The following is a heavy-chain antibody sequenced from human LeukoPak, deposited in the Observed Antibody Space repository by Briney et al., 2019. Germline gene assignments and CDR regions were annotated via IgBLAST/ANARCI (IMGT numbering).Heavy chain of an antibody. CDR2: ISYDGGSK. J-gene: IGHJ4*02. CDR3: AKDGRWAAGIVVAGPDY. CDR1: GFTFRDYG. D-gene: IGHD6-19*01. V-gene: IGHV3-30*18. Sequence: GRSLTLSCAASGFTFRDYGMHWVRQAPGKGLDWLAVISYDGGSKYYADSVKGRFTISRDNSKNTLYLQMDSLRAEDTAVYYCAKDGRWAAGIVVAGPDYWGQGALVTVSS.